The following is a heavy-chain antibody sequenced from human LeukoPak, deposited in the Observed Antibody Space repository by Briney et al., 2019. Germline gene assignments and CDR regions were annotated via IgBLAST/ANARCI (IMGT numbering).Heavy chain of an antibody. CDR2: ISGSGGST. CDR3: AKPPGYSSGWYFYY. J-gene: IGHJ4*02. CDR1: GFTFSSYA. Sequence: GGSLRLSCAASGFTFSSYAMSWVRQAPGKGLEWVSAISGSGGSTYYADSVKGRFTISRDNSKNTPYLQMNSLRAEDTAVYYCAKPPGYSSGWYFYYWGQGTLVTVSS. V-gene: IGHV3-23*01. D-gene: IGHD6-19*01.